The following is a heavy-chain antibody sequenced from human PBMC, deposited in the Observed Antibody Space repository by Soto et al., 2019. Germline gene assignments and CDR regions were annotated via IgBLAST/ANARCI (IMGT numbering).Heavy chain of an antibody. D-gene: IGHD2-2*02. CDR2: ISGSGGST. V-gene: IGHV3-23*01. CDR3: AKVGFGVVVPAAIGPPRWFDP. CDR1: GSTFSSDA. Sequence: GGSLRLSCAASGSTFSSDAMSGVRRAPGKGLEWCAAISGSGGSTYYADSVKGRFTISRDNSKNTLYLQMNSLRAEDTAVYYCAKVGFGVVVPAAIGPPRWFDPWGQGTLVPVSS. J-gene: IGHJ5*02.